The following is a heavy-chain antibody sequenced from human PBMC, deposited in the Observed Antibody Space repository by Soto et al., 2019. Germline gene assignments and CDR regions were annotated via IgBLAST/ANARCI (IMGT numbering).Heavy chain of an antibody. J-gene: IGHJ4*02. CDR3: ARRAETNGWNGFGADKYYFDF. CDR1: GYTFTSYD. D-gene: IGHD1-1*01. Sequence: ASVKVSCKASGYTFTSYDIYWVRQATGQGLEWMGWMNPNTGNSGYAQKFQGRVTMTSDTSISTAHMELSSLRSEDTAVYYCARRAETNGWNGFGADKYYFDFWGQGALVTVSS. V-gene: IGHV1-8*01. CDR2: MNPNTGNS.